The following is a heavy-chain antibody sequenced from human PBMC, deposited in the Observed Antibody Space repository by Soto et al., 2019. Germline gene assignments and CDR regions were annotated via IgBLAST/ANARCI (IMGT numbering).Heavy chain of an antibody. J-gene: IGHJ4*02. CDR2: ISGSGGST. D-gene: IGHD3-10*01. CDR3: AKSRGVIITVYYFDY. CDR1: GFTCSSYA. V-gene: IGHV3-23*01. Sequence: GGSXRLSCAASGFTCSSYAMSWVRQAPGKGLEWVSAISGSGGSTYYADSVKGRFTISRDNSKNTLYLQMNSLRAEDTAVYYCAKSRGVIITVYYFDYWGQGTLVTVSS.